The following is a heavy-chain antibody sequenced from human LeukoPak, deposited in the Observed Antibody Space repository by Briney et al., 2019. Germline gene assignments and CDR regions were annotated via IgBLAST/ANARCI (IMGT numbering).Heavy chain of an antibody. Sequence: GGSLRLSCAASGFTFSSYSMNWVRQAPGKGLEWVSSIRSSSSYIYYADSVKGRFTISRDNSKNTLYPQMNSLRAEDTAVYYCAKSPFQRPYYYDSSGVTGVYYFDYWGQGTLVTVSS. CDR2: IRSSSSYI. CDR3: AKSPFQRPYYYDSSGVTGVYYFDY. CDR1: GFTFSSYS. J-gene: IGHJ4*02. V-gene: IGHV3-21*04. D-gene: IGHD3-22*01.